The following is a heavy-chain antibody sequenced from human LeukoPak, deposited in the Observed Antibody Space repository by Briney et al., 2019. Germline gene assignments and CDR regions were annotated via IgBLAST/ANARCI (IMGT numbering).Heavy chain of an antibody. Sequence: PSETLSLTCTVSGGSISSSSYYWGWIRQPPGKGLEWIGSIYYSGSTYYNPSLKSRVTISVDTSKNQFSLKLSSVTAADTAAYYCARVRQPTNPYYFDYWGQGTLVTVSS. J-gene: IGHJ4*02. V-gene: IGHV4-39*07. CDR2: IYYSGST. CDR3: ARVRQPTNPYYFDY. CDR1: GGSISSSSYY. D-gene: IGHD3-10*01.